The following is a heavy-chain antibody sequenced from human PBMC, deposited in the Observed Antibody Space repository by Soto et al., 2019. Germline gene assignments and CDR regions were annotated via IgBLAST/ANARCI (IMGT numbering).Heavy chain of an antibody. D-gene: IGHD5-12*01. CDR3: ARDAEVATIQYYFDY. Sequence: SETLSLTCPVSGVSVSSGVCYWSWLRPPPGKGLEWIGYIYYSGSTNYNPSLKSRVTISVDTSKNQFSLKLSSVTAADTAVYYCARDAEVATIQYYFDYWGQGTLVTVSS. CDR1: GVSVSSGVCY. J-gene: IGHJ4*02. CDR2: IYYSGST. V-gene: IGHV4-61*08.